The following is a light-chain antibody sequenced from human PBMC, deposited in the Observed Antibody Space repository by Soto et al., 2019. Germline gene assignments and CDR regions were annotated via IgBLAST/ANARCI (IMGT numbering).Light chain of an antibody. J-gene: IGLJ1*01. V-gene: IGLV1-40*01. CDR1: SSNIGAGYD. Sequence: QAVVTQPPSVSGAPGQRVTISCCGSSSNIGAGYDVHWYQQRPGTAPKLLIFGNINRPSGVPDRFSGSKSGTSASLAITGLQAEDEGDYYCQSYDSTLSARYVFGTGTKLTVL. CDR3: QSYDSTLSARYV. CDR2: GNI.